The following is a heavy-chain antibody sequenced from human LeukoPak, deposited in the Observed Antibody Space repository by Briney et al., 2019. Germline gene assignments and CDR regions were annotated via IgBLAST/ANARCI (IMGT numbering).Heavy chain of an antibody. CDR3: ARAYYYGSGSYVKDDAFDI. Sequence: SETLSLTCTVSGGSINTYYWSWIRQPPGKGLEWIGYIYYSGSTNYNPSLKSRVTISVDTSKNQFSLKLSSVTAADTAVYYCARAYYYGSGSYVKDDAFDIWGQGTMVTVSS. V-gene: IGHV4-59*01. CDR1: GGSINTYY. D-gene: IGHD3-10*01. CDR2: IYYSGST. J-gene: IGHJ3*02.